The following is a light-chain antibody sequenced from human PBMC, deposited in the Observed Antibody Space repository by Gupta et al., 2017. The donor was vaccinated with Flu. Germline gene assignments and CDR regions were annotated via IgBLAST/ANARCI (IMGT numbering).Light chain of an antibody. V-gene: IGKV1-5*03. CDR1: QSISSW. J-gene: IGKJ1*01. Sequence: VGDRVTSTCRASQSISSWGACYQKKPGEAPKGLIQKASSVRTGVPSRFSGSGSGTEFTLTISSLQPDDFATYFCQQYSVSSTFGQGTKVEIK. CDR3: QQYSVSST. CDR2: KAS.